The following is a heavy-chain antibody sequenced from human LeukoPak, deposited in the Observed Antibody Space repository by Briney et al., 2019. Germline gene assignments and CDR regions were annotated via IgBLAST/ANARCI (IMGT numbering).Heavy chain of an antibody. CDR2: INPSGGST. CDR1: GYTFTSYY. V-gene: IGHV1-46*01. J-gene: IGHJ4*02. Sequence: ASVKVSCKASGYTFTSYYMHWVRQAPGQGLEWMGIINPSGGSTSYAQEFQGRVTMTRDTSTSTVYMELSSLRSEDTAVYYCARGGPTTYYDILTGPNGFDYWGQGTLVTVSS. CDR3: ARGGPTTYYDILTGPNGFDY. D-gene: IGHD3-9*01.